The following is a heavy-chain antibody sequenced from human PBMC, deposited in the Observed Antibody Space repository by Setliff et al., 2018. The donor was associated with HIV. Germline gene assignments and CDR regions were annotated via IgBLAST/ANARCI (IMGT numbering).Heavy chain of an antibody. CDR2: IRSKVYGGTR. D-gene: IGHD5-18*01. J-gene: IGHJ6*03. V-gene: IGHV3-49*04. CDR3: TRLRGYSFGLASYYFYYMDV. CDR1: GFRFGDYA. Sequence: GGSLRLSCTGSGFRFGDYALNWVRQAPGKGLEWVGLIRSKVYGGTREYAASVEGRFTISRDDSKSVAYLEMSSLMTDETAVYYCTRLRGYSFGLASYYFYYMDVWGKGTTVTVSS.